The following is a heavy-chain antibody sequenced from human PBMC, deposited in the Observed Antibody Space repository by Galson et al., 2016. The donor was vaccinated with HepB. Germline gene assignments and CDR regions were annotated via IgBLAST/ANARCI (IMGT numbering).Heavy chain of an antibody. J-gene: IGHJ4*02. Sequence: SVKVSCKASGYTFITNYVHWVRQAPGQGLEWMGMINPSYGSTSYGQKFRGRVIMTRDTSTSTVYMEVSRLTSEDTAVYYCARDLGAAAGTYLDFWGQGTLVTVSS. CDR3: ARDLGAAAGTYLDF. V-gene: IGHV1-46*01. D-gene: IGHD6-13*01. CDR1: GYTFITNY. CDR2: INPSYGST.